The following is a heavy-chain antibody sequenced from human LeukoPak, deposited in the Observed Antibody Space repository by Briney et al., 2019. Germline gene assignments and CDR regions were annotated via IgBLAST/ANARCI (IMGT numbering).Heavy chain of an antibody. CDR3: AKDRDILTGYLDY. D-gene: IGHD3-9*01. CDR2: TSYDGSNK. CDR1: GXTFSRYG. V-gene: IGHV3-30*18. J-gene: IGHJ4*02. Sequence: GGSLRLSCAASGXTFSRYGMHWVRQAPGKGLEWVAVTSYDGSNKYYVDSVKGRFTISKDNSKNTLYLQMNSLRAEDTAVYYCAKDRDILTGYLDYWGQGTLVTVSS.